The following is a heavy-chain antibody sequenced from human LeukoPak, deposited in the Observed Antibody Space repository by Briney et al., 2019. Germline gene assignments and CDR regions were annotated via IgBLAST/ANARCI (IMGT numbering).Heavy chain of an antibody. CDR3: ARVSRIAAAGVNWFDP. CDR2: INTNTGNP. CDR1: GYTFTSYA. J-gene: IGHJ5*02. D-gene: IGHD6-13*01. V-gene: IGHV7-4-1*02. Sequence: ASVKVSCKASGYTFTSYAMNWVRRAPGQGLEWMGWINTNTGNPTYAQGFTGRFVFSLDTSVSTAYLQISSLKAEDTAVYYCARVSRIAAAGVNWFDPWGQGTLVTVSS.